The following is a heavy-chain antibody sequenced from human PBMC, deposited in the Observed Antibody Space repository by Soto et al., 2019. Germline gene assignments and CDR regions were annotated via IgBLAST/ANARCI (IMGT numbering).Heavy chain of an antibody. Sequence: SVKVSCKASGGTFSSYAISWVRQAPGQGLEWMGGIIPIFGTANYAQKFQGRVTITADESTSTAYMELSSLRSEDTAGDYCARISNDYGDQGGGEEPLATVPS. CDR3: ARISNDYGDQG. CDR2: IIPIFGTA. V-gene: IGHV1-69*13. CDR1: GGTFSSYA. J-gene: IGHJ4*02. D-gene: IGHD4-17*01.